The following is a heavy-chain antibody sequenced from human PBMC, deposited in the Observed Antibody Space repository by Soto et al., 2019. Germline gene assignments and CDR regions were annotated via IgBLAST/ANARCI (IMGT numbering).Heavy chain of an antibody. V-gene: IGHV1-69*01. CDR3: ASGTYDYVWGSYRSFDY. D-gene: IGHD3-16*02. Sequence: QVQLVQSGAEVKKPGSSVKVSCKASGGTFSSYAISWVRQAPGQGLEWMGGIIPIFGTANYAQKFQGRVTITADESTSTAYMELSSLSSEDTAVYYCASGTYDYVWGSYRSFDYWGQGTLVTVSS. J-gene: IGHJ4*02. CDR2: IIPIFGTA. CDR1: GGTFSSYA.